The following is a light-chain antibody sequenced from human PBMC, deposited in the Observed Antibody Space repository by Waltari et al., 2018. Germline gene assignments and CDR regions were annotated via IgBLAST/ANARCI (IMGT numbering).Light chain of an antibody. Sequence: QSVLTQPPSASGTPGQRVTISCSGNTSNHGSTTVNLYQHLPGTAPKFLIYKNEQRPSGVPDRISASKSGTSASLAISGLQSEDEGDYYCATWDDSLKGPVFGGGTKLTVL. V-gene: IGLV1-44*01. CDR1: TSNHGSTT. CDR3: ATWDDSLKGPV. J-gene: IGLJ3*02. CDR2: KNE.